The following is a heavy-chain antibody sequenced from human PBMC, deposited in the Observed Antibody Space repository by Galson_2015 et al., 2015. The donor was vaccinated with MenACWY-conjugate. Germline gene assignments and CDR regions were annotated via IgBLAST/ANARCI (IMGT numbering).Heavy chain of an antibody. Sequence: SLRLSCAASGFTFSSYAMSWVRQAPGKGLEWVSAISGSGGSTYYADSVKGRFTISRDNSKNTLYLQMNSLRAEDTAVYYCARGGTGYSSSLDAFDIWGQGTMVTVSS. V-gene: IGHV3-23*01. CDR3: ARGGTGYSSSLDAFDI. J-gene: IGHJ3*02. CDR1: GFTFSSYA. D-gene: IGHD6-13*01. CDR2: ISGSGGST.